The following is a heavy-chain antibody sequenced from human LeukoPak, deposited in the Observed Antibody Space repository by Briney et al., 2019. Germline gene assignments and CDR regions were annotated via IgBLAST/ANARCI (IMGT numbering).Heavy chain of an antibody. J-gene: IGHJ3*02. D-gene: IGHD4/OR15-4a*01. V-gene: IGHV4-59*01. CDR3: ARGYYDAKGDSNPFDI. Sequence: PSETLSLTCTVSGGSISSSYWSWIRQPPGRGLEWIGYTSHSGSTNYKPSLKSRVSISVDTSKNQFSLKLTSVTAADTAMYYCARGYYDAKGDSNPFDICGHGTMVTVSS. CDR2: TSHSGST. CDR1: GGSISSSY.